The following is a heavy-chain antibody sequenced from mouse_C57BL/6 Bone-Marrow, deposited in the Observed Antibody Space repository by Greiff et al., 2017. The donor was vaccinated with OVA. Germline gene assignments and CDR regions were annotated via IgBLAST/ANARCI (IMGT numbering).Heavy chain of an antibody. CDR1: GYTFTSYW. CDR2: IDPSDSYT. V-gene: IGHV1-59*01. J-gene: IGHJ4*01. CDR3: ARDYGRIAMDY. Sequence: VQLQQPGAELVRPGTSVKLSCKASGYTFTSYWMHWVKQRPGQGLEWIGVIDPSDSYTNYNQKFKGKATLTVDTSSSTAYMQLSSLTSEDSAVYYCARDYGRIAMDYWGQGTSVTVSS. D-gene: IGHD1-1*01.